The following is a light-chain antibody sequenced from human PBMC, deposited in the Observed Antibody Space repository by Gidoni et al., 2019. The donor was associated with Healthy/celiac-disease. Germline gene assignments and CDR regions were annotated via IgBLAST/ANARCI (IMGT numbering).Light chain of an antibody. CDR3: QQRSNWPKIT. J-gene: IGKJ5*01. CDR2: DAS. CDR1: QSVSSY. Sequence: EIVLTQSPATLSLSPGERATLSCRARQSVSSYLAWYQQKPGQAPRLLIYDASNRATGIPARFSGSGSGTDFTLTISSLEPEDFAVYYCQQRSNWPKITFXXXTRLEIK. V-gene: IGKV3-11*01.